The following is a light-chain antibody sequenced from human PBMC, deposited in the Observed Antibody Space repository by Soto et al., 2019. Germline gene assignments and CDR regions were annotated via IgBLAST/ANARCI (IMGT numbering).Light chain of an antibody. V-gene: IGKV1-33*01. Sequence: DIQMTQSPSSLSASVGDRVTITCQASQDINNYLNWYQQKPGKAPKRLIYDVSKLETGVPSRISGSGSGTEFTLTISNLQPEDIGTYHCQQYDNLPWTFGQGTKVEIK. CDR3: QQYDNLPWT. J-gene: IGKJ1*01. CDR1: QDINNY. CDR2: DVS.